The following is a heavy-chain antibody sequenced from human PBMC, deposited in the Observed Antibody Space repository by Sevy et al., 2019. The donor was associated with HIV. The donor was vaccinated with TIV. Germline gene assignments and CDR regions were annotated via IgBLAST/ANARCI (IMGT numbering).Heavy chain of an antibody. V-gene: IGHV3-30*04. Sequence: GGSLRLSCAASGFTFSSYAMHWVRQAPGKGLEWVAVIRYDASKKYYADSVKGRFTISRDNSKSTLYLQMNSLRAEDTAVYYCARDFSDYYDSSGYCFAYWGQGTLVTVSS. D-gene: IGHD3-22*01. CDR2: IRYDASKK. J-gene: IGHJ4*02. CDR1: GFTFSSYA. CDR3: ARDFSDYYDSSGYCFAY.